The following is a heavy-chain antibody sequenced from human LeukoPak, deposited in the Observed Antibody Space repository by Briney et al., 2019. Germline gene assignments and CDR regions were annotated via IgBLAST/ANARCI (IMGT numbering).Heavy chain of an antibody. CDR1: GYSISSGYY. Sequence: SETLSLTCAVSGYSISSGYYWGWIRQPPGKGLEWIGSIYHSGSTYYNPSLKSRVTISVDTSKNQFSLKLSSVTAADTAVYYCARFGGLRSSFDYWGQGTLVTASS. J-gene: IGHJ4*02. D-gene: IGHD4-17*01. CDR2: IYHSGST. V-gene: IGHV4-38-2*01. CDR3: ARFGGLRSSFDY.